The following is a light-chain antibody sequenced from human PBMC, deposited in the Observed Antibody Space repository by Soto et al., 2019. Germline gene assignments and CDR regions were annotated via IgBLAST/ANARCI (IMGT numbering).Light chain of an antibody. CDR3: QTWGTGSVV. Sequence: QSVLTQSPSASASLGASVKLTCTLSSGHSNFAIAWHQQQPEKGPRYLMKLNSDGSHIKGDGIPDRFSGSSSGAERYLTISSLQSEDEADYYCQTWGTGSVVFGGGTKLT. J-gene: IGLJ3*02. CDR1: SGHSNFA. CDR2: LNSDGSH. V-gene: IGLV4-69*01.